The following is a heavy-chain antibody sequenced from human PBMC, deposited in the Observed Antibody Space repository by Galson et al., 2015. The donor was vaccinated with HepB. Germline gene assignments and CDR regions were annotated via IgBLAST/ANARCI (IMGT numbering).Heavy chain of an antibody. V-gene: IGHV4-4*07. CDR1: GGSISTFY. D-gene: IGHD2-15*01. Sequence: SETLSLTCDVSGGSISTFYWSWVRLSAGRGLEWIGRIYGSGNTNYNPSLKSRVSMSVDTANHHFSLNLASVTAADTAVYFCTRGCSGGRCNSGYGMDVWGQGIPVIVS. CDR2: IYGSGNT. J-gene: IGHJ6*02. CDR3: TRGCSGGRCNSGYGMDV.